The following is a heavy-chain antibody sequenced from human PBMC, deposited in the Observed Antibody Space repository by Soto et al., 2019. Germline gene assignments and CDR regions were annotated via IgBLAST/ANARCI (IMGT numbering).Heavy chain of an antibody. J-gene: IGHJ5*02. V-gene: IGHV2-5*02. CDR3: AHIRYGSGTNWFDP. CDR2: IYWDDDK. D-gene: IGHD3-10*01. CDR1: GFSLTTSGVG. Sequence: QITLKESGPTLVKPTQTLTLTYSFSGFSLTTSGVGVAWIRRPPGKALEWLALIYWDDDKRYSPSLKSRLTITKDTSKNQVVLKMTNMDPVDTATYYCAHIRYGSGTNWFDPWGQGTLVTVSS.